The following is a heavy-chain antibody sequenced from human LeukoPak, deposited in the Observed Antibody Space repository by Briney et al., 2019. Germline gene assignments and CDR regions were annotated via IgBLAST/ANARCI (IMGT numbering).Heavy chain of an antibody. V-gene: IGHV3-53*01. CDR1: GFTVSSNY. J-gene: IGHJ4*02. D-gene: IGHD2-21*02. Sequence: QTGGSLRLSCAASGFTVSSNYMSWVRQAPGKGLEWVSVIYSGGSTYHADSVKGRFTISRDNSKNTLYLQMNSLRVEDTAVYYCTKTTSPNTYCGGDCYPDYWGQGTLVTVSS. CDR2: IYSGGST. CDR3: TKTTSPNTYCGGDCYPDY.